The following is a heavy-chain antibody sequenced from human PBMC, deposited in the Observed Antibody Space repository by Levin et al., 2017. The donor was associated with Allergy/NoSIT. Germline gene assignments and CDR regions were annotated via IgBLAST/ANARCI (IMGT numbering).Heavy chain of an antibody. J-gene: IGHJ1*01. CDR3: ARALSNAEYFQH. CDR1: GGTFSSYT. Sequence: SVKVSCKASGGTFSSYTISWVRQAPGQGLEWMGRIIPILGIANYAQKFQGRVTITADKSTSTAYMELSSLRSEDTAVYYCARALSNAEYFQHWGQGTLVTVSS. D-gene: IGHD3-16*02. CDR2: IIPILGIA. V-gene: IGHV1-69*02.